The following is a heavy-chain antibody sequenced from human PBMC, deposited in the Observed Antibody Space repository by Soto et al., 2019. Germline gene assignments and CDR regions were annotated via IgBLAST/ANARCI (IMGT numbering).Heavy chain of an antibody. CDR3: ARLTPVTADFDY. J-gene: IGHJ4*02. V-gene: IGHV4-61*08. D-gene: IGHD4-17*01. CDR2: IYDSGST. Sequence: SETLSLTCTVSGGSISSGGYYWSWIRQHPGQGLEWIGYIYDSGSTHYNPSLKSRVTISVDTSKNQFSLKLSSVTAADTAVYYCARLTPVTADFDYWGQGTLVTVSS. CDR1: GGSISSGGYY.